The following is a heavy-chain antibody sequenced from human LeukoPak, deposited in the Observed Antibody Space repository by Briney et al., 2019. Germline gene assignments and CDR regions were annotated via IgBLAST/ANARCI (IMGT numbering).Heavy chain of an antibody. Sequence: TGGSLRLSCAASGFTFSSYWMSWVRQAPGKGLEWIGYIYYTGSTSYNPSLKSRVTMSLDTSKNQFSLQLNPVTPADTAVYYCARGGNYWPQWWFDPWGRGTLVSVSS. CDR1: GFTFSSYW. D-gene: IGHD1-26*01. CDR3: ARGGNYWPQWWFDP. V-gene: IGHV4-59*01. J-gene: IGHJ5*02. CDR2: IYYTGST.